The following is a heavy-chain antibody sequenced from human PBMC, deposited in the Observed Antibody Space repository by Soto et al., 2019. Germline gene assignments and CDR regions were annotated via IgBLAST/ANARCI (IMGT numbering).Heavy chain of an antibody. CDR1: GGTFSSYA. J-gene: IGHJ3*02. D-gene: IGHD3-22*01. V-gene: IGHV1-69*13. CDR3: ARDLETGYYYDSSGYYYAAFDI. CDR2: IIPIFGTA. Sequence: GASVKVSCKASGGTFSSYAISWVRQAPGQGLEWMGGIIPIFGTANYAQKFQGRVTITADESTSTAYMELSSLRSEDTAVYYCARDLETGYYYDSSGYYYAAFDIWGQGTMVT.